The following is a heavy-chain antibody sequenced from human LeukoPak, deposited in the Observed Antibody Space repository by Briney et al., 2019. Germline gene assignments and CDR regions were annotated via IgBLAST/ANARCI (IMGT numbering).Heavy chain of an antibody. CDR1: GASISSTSYY. CDR2: TYYKGTT. V-gene: IGHV4-39*07. CDR3: ARDWNRYAY. D-gene: IGHD1-1*01. Sequence: SETLSLTCTVSGASISSTSYYWGWIRQPPGKGLEWIGSTYYKGTTYYNPSLKSRVTISVDTSKNQFSLKLSSVTAADTAVYYCARDWNRYAYWGQGTLVTVSS. J-gene: IGHJ4*02.